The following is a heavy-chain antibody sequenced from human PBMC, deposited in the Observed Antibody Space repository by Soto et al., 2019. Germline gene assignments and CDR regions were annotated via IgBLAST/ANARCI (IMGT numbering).Heavy chain of an antibody. CDR3: ARRGRYGGRSYTG. D-gene: IGHD1-26*01. Sequence: QMHIQQWGAGLLKPSETLSLTCAGSGGQFNDFYWNWVRQPPGEGLEWIGEVNHAGGTDYNPSLKSRVTISEDRSKNQLSLRLKSLIAADKATYYCARRGRYGGRSYTGWGQGTLVTVSS. V-gene: IGHV4-34*02. CDR1: GGQFNDFY. J-gene: IGHJ4*02. CDR2: VNHAGGT.